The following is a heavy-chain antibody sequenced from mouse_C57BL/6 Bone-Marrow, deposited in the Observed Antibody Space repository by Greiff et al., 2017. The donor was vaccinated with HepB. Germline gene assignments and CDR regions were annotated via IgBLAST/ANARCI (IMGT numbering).Heavy chain of an antibody. CDR3: ARDRGRAPGYFDV. CDR2: ISDGGSYT. D-gene: IGHD3-1*01. J-gene: IGHJ1*03. Sequence: EVKVVESGGGLVKPGGSLKLSCAASGFTFSSYAMSWVRQTPEKRLEWVATISDGGSYTYYPDNVKGRFTISRDNAKNNLYLQMSHLKSEDTAMYYCARDRGRAPGYFDVWGTGTTVTVSS. CDR1: GFTFSSYA. V-gene: IGHV5-4*01.